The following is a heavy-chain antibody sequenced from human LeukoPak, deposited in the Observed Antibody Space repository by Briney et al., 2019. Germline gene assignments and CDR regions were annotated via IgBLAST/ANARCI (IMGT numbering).Heavy chain of an antibody. CDR3: ARDFLYSYSIGY. CDR1: GFTFSSYG. CDR2: IWYDGSNK. V-gene: IGHV3-33*01. J-gene: IGHJ4*02. Sequence: GGSLRLSCAASGFTFSSYGMHWVRQAPGKGLEWVAVIWYDGSNKYYADSVKGRFTISRDNSKNTLYLQMNSLRAEDTAVYYCARDFLYSYSIGYWGQGTLVTVSS. D-gene: IGHD6-25*01.